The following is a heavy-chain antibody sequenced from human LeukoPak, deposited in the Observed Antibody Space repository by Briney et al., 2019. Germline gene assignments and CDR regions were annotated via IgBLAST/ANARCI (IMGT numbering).Heavy chain of an antibody. CDR2: IYYSGST. V-gene: IGHV4-61*05. Sequence: PSETLSLTCTVSGGSISSSSYYWGWIRQPPGKGLEWIGYIYYSGSTNYNPSLKSRVTISVDTSKNQFSLKLSSVTAADTAVYYCARGFRRCSSSHYYYYYMDVWGKGTTVTVPS. J-gene: IGHJ6*03. CDR3: ARGFRRCSSSHYYYYYMDV. CDR1: GGSISSSSYY. D-gene: IGHD6-6*01.